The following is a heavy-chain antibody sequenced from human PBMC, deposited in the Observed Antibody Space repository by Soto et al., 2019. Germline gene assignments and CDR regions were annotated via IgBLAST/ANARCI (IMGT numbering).Heavy chain of an antibody. CDR3: ARHLTTAVACDN. D-gene: IGHD6-19*01. J-gene: IGHJ4*02. CDR2: SYYSGST. V-gene: IGHV4-39*01. CDR1: GGSIRSSSYY. Sequence: WETLSLTCTVSGGSIRSSSYYWGWIRQHPGKGLEWIGSSYYSGSTYYNPSLKTRVTISVDTSKNQFSLKLSSVTAADTAVYYCARHLTTAVACDNWGQETLVTVSS.